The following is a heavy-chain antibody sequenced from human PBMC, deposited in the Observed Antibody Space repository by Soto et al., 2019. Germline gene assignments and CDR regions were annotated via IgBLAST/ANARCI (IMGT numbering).Heavy chain of an antibody. CDR3: ARNGVGHTTFFCYFDY. D-gene: IGHD1-26*01. V-gene: IGHV3-33*01. Sequence: QVQLVASGGGVVQPGRSLRLSCAAPGFTFSGLGMHWVRQAPGKGLEWVAVIRYDGSNVYYADAVKGRFTISRDNSKDTLDLQRIRLRDDDAAVYYCARNGVGHTTFFCYFDYWGQGTLVTVSS. CDR1: GFTFSGLG. J-gene: IGHJ4*02. CDR2: IRYDGSNV.